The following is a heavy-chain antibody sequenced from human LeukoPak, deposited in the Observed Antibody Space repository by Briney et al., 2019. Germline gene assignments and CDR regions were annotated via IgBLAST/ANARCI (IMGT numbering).Heavy chain of an antibody. CDR1: GSTFSNYA. V-gene: IGHV1-69*06. CDR2: IIPFFGTT. D-gene: IGHD3-10*01. Sequence: ASVKVSCKTSGSTFSNYAFGWVRQAPGQGLEWMGSIIPFFGTTDYAQKLQGRVTITADKSTNTAHMELSSLRSEDTAVYYCARAYYHGSGSYYFFDYWGQGTLVTVSS. CDR3: ARAYYHGSGSYYFFDY. J-gene: IGHJ4*02.